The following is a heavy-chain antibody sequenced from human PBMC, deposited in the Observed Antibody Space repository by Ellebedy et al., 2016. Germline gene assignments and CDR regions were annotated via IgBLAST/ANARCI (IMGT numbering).Heavy chain of an antibody. CDR3: TRGGLDNSFDV. D-gene: IGHD3-16*01. V-gene: IGHV3-48*02. J-gene: IGHJ3*01. Sequence: GESLKISXAASGFTFSNFFMSWVRQAPGKGLEWVSYISPTSGSTIYYADSVKGRFTISRDNAKNSVYLQMNSLRDEDTAVYYCTRGGLDNSFDVWGQGTMVTVSS. CDR1: GFTFSNFF. CDR2: ISPTSGSTI.